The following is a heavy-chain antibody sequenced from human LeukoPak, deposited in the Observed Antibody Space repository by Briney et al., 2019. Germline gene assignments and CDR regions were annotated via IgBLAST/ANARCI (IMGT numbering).Heavy chain of an antibody. CDR2: IYYSGST. CDR1: GGSISSYY. J-gene: IGHJ4*02. V-gene: IGHV4-59*01. CDR3: ARSGYFDWLFDY. Sequence: SETLSLTCTVSGGSISSYYWSWIRQPPGKGLEWIGYIYYSGSTNYNPSLKSRVTISVDTSKNRFSLKLSSVTAADTAVYYCARSGYFDWLFDYWGQGTLVTVSS. D-gene: IGHD3-9*01.